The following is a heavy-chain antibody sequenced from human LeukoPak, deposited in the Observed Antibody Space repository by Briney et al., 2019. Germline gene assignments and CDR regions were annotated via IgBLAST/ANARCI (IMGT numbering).Heavy chain of an antibody. Sequence: SETLSLTCAVYGGSFSGYCWSWIRQPPGKGLEWIGEINHSGSTNYNPSLKSRVTISVDTSKNQFSLKLSSVTAADTAVYYCARKGGRYDYVWGSYRHRYYFDYWGQGTLVTVSS. CDR1: GGSFSGYC. J-gene: IGHJ4*02. CDR2: INHSGST. V-gene: IGHV4-34*01. D-gene: IGHD3-16*02. CDR3: ARKGGRYDYVWGSYRHRYYFDY.